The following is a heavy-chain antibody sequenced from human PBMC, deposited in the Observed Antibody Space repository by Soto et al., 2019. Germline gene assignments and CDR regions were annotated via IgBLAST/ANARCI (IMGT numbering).Heavy chain of an antibody. CDR3: AKDVRWGYY. J-gene: IGHJ4*02. V-gene: IGHV4-4*02. D-gene: IGHD2-21*01. CDR1: GGSINSSNW. Sequence: SETLSLTCAVSGGSINSSNWWSWVRQPPGKGLEWIGDIYHSGSTSYNPSLKSRVTISVDKSKNQFSLKLNSVTAADTAVYYCAKDVRWGYYWGQGTLVTVSS. CDR2: IYHSGST.